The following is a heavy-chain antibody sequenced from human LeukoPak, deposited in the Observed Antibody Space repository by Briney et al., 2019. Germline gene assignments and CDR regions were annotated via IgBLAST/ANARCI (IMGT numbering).Heavy chain of an antibody. J-gene: IGHJ3*02. Sequence: GGSLRLSCAASGFTFSSYWMSWVRQAPGKGLEWVANIKQDGSEKYYVDSVKGRFTISRDNAKNSLYLQMNSLRAEDTAVYYCARVPRYCSSTSCSRDAFDIWGQGTMVTVSS. V-gene: IGHV3-7*01. D-gene: IGHD2-2*01. CDR1: GFTFSSYW. CDR2: IKQDGSEK. CDR3: ARVPRYCSSTSCSRDAFDI.